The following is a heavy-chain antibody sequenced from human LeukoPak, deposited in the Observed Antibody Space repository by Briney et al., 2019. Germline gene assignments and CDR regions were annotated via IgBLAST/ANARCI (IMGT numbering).Heavy chain of an antibody. CDR1: VFPFSIYA. CDR2: ISSNGGST. J-gene: IGHJ5*02. D-gene: IGHD1-7*01. CDR3: ARPDLMRELRFDP. Sequence: GGSLSLSCSASVFPFSIYAMHWVRQAPGEGLEYVSTISSNGGSTYYADSVKGRFTISRDNAKKTLYLQMNSLRAEDTAVYYCARPDLMRELRFDPWGQGTLVTVSS. V-gene: IGHV3-64*04.